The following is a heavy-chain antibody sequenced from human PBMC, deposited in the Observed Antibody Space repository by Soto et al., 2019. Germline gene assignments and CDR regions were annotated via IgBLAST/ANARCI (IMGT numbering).Heavy chain of an antibody. Sequence: PGGSLRLSCAASGFTFSSYAMSWVRQAPGKGLEWVSAISGSGGSTYYADSVKGRFTISRDNSKSTLYLQMNSLRAEDTAVYYCAKAPRGIADRPGYFDYWGQGTLVTVSS. CDR1: GFTFSSYA. CDR3: AKAPRGIADRPGYFDY. CDR2: ISGSGGST. J-gene: IGHJ4*02. D-gene: IGHD6-6*01. V-gene: IGHV3-23*01.